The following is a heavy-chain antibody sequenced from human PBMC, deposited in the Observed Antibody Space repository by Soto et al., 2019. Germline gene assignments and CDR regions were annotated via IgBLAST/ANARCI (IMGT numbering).Heavy chain of an antibody. CDR3: ARDVRSSGWNGHY. J-gene: IGHJ4*02. CDR1: GFTFSSYA. CDR2: IWFDGSNK. Sequence: QVQLVESGGAVVQPGRSLRLTCAASGFTFSSYAMHWVRQAPGKGLEWVAVIWFDGSNKFYSDSVRGRFTISRDNSKNTLYLEMDSLRAEDTALYYCARDVRSSGWNGHYWGQGTLVTVSS. D-gene: IGHD6-19*01. V-gene: IGHV3-33*01.